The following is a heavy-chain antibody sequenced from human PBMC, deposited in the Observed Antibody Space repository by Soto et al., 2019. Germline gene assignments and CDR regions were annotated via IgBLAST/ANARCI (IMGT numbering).Heavy chain of an antibody. J-gene: IGHJ4*02. CDR2: ISSSGSTI. CDR1: GFTFSDYY. CDR3: ARDLPGDIVVVPAAMTPPNYDFWSGPLDY. Sequence: GGSLRLSCAASGFTFSDYYMSWIRQAPGKGLEWVSYISSSGSTIYYADSVKGRFTISRDNAKNSLYLQMNSLRAEETAVYYSARDLPGDIVVVPAAMTPPNYDFWSGPLDYWGQGTLVTVSS. V-gene: IGHV3-11*01. D-gene: IGHD2-2*01.